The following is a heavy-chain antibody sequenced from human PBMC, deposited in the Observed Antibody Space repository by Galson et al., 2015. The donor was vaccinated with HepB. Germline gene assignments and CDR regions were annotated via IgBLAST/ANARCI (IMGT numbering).Heavy chain of an antibody. CDR1: GFTFSDYY. D-gene: IGHD2-15*01. J-gene: IGHJ2*01. Sequence: SLRLSCAASGFTFSDYYMSWIRQAPGKGLEWVSYISSSGSTIYYADSVKGRFTISRDNAKNSLYLQMNSLRADDTAVYYCARDSEWWKPPLRGDWYFDLWGRGTLVTVSS. V-gene: IGHV3-11*01. CDR3: ARDSEWWKPPLRGDWYFDL. CDR2: ISSSGSTI.